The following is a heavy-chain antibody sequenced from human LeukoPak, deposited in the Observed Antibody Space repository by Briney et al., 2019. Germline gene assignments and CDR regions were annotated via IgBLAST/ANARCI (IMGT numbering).Heavy chain of an antibody. J-gene: IGHJ4*02. CDR3: AKDLGTEYNIFDY. CDR1: EFTFSAYA. D-gene: IGHD3-9*01. Sequence: GGSLRLSRATSEFTFSAYAMHWIRQAPGWGLEWVAFVRYGGNIKYYADSVKGRFTISRDNSKNTLYLQMNSLRPEDTAVYYCAKDLGTEYNIFDYWGQGTLVTVSS. CDR2: VRYGGNIK. V-gene: IGHV3-30*02.